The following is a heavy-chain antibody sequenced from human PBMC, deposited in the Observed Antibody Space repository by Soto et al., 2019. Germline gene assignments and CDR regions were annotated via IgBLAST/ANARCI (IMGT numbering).Heavy chain of an antibody. CDR1: GFTFSSYA. CDR2: ISGSGGST. D-gene: IGHD6-19*01. Sequence: GGSLRLSCAASGFTFSSYAMSWVRQAPGKGLEWVSAISGSGGSTYYADSVKGRFTISRDNSKNTLYLQMNSLRAEDTAVYYCAKKYKRGIAVDGTDYWGQGTLVTVSS. V-gene: IGHV3-23*01. J-gene: IGHJ4*02. CDR3: AKKYKRGIAVDGTDY.